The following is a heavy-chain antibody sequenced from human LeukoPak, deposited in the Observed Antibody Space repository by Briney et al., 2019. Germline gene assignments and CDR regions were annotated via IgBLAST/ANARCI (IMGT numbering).Heavy chain of an antibody. D-gene: IGHD2-21*02. J-gene: IGHJ2*01. V-gene: IGHV3-64*01. Sequence: GGSLRLSCAASGFTFSSYATHWVRQAPGKGLEYVSAISSNGNITYYANSLKGRFTVSRDNSKNTLSLQMGSLRPEDMAVYYCGRGGQLVTHWYFGLWGRGTLVTVSS. CDR1: GFTFSSYA. CDR3: GRGGQLVTHWYFGL. CDR2: ISSNGNIT.